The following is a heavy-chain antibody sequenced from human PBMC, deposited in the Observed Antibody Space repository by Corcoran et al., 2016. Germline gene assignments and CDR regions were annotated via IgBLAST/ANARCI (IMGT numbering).Heavy chain of an antibody. J-gene: IGHJ6*02. CDR1: GYTFTSYG. CDR2: ISAYNGNT. CDR3: ARSSGYEWEEHYYYYGMDV. D-gene: IGHD5-12*01. Sequence: QVQLVQSGAEVKKPGASVKVSCKASGYTFTSYGISWVRQAPGQGLEWMGWISAYNGNTNYAQKLQGRVTMTTDTSTSTAYMELRSLRSDDTAGYYWARSSGYEWEEHYYYYGMDVWGQGTTVTVSS. V-gene: IGHV1-18*01.